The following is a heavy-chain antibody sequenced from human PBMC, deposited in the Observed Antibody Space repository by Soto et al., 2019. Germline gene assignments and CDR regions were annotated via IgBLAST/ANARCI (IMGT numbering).Heavy chain of an antibody. D-gene: IGHD2-15*01. V-gene: IGHV4-34*01. J-gene: IGHJ4*02. Sequence: QVQLQQWGAGLLKPSETLSLTCAVYGGSFSGYYWSWIRQPPGKGLEWIGEINHSGSTNYNPSLKSRDTISVDTSKNQFSLKLSSVTAADTAVYYCARGDYSSLGGFRYWGQGTLVTVSS. CDR2: INHSGST. CDR1: GGSFSGYY. CDR3: ARGDYSSLGGFRY.